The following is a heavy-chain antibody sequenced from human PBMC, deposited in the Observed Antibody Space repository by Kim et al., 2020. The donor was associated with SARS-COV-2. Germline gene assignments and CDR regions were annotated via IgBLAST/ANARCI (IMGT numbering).Heavy chain of an antibody. CDR2: ISWNSGSI. D-gene: IGHD1-26*01. Sequence: GGSLRLSCAASGFTFGDYAMHWVRQAPGKGLEWVSGISWNSGSIRYADSVKGRFTISRDNAKNSLYLQMNSLRAEDTALYYCAKVTWELLVGGYFDYWGQGTLVTVSS. V-gene: IGHV3-9*01. CDR1: GFTFGDYA. CDR3: AKVTWELLVGGYFDY. J-gene: IGHJ4*02.